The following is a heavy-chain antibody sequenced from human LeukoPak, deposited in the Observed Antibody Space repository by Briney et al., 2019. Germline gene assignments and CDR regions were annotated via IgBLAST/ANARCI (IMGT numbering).Heavy chain of an antibody. D-gene: IGHD6-19*01. CDR3: AREVAVADEYYFDY. V-gene: IGHV1-46*01. CDR1: GYTFTSYY. J-gene: IGHJ4*02. Sequence: ASVKVSCKASGYTFTSYYMHWVRQAPGQGLEWMGIINPSGGSTNYAQKFQGRVTITADKSTSTAYMELSSLRSEDTAVYYCAREVAVADEYYFDYWGQGTLVTVSS. CDR2: INPSGGST.